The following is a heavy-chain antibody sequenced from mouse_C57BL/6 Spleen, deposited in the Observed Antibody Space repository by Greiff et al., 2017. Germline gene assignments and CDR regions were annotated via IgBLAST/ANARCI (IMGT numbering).Heavy chain of an antibody. Sequence: VQLQQPGAELVKPGASVKLSCKASGYTFTSYWMQWVKQRPGQGLEWIGEIDPSDSYTNYNQKFKGKATLTVDTSSSTAYMQLSSLTSEDSAVYYCARRKEHDYAFDYWGQGTTLTVSS. CDR3: ARRKEHDYAFDY. J-gene: IGHJ2*01. CDR1: GYTFTSYW. D-gene: IGHD2-4*01. V-gene: IGHV1-50*01. CDR2: IDPSDSYT.